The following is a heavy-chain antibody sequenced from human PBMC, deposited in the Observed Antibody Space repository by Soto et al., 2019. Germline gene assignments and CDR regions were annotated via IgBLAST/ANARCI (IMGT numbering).Heavy chain of an antibody. Sequence: QVQLVESGGGVVQPGRSLRLSCAASGFTFSSYGMHWVRQAPGKGLEWVAVIWYDGSNKYYADSVKGRFTISRDNSKNTLYLQMNSLRAEDTAVYYCARGDYVWAMVQRGNYFDYWGQGTLVTVSS. D-gene: IGHD3-10*01. CDR1: GFTFSSYG. CDR2: IWYDGSNK. CDR3: ARGDYVWAMVQRGNYFDY. J-gene: IGHJ4*02. V-gene: IGHV3-33*01.